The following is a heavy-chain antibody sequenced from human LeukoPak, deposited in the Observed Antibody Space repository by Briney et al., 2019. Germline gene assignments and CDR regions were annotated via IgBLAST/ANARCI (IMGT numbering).Heavy chain of an antibody. Sequence: SETLSLTCSVSGGSVSNYYWSWIRQPPGKGLEWIGYIYYSGSTNYNPSLKSRVTISVDTSKNQFSLKLSSVTAADTAVYYCARGADSSGYYSIFYFDYWGQGTLVTVSS. D-gene: IGHD3-22*01. CDR2: IYYSGST. V-gene: IGHV4-59*02. CDR1: GGSVSNYY. CDR3: ARGADSSGYYSIFYFDY. J-gene: IGHJ4*02.